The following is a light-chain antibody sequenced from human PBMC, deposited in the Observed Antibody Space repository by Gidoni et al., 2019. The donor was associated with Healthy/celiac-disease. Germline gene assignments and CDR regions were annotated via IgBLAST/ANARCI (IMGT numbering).Light chain of an antibody. CDR2: GAS. V-gene: IGKV3-20*01. CDR1: QNVGSRY. J-gene: IGKJ4*01. CDR3: QQYVSSPLT. Sequence: ELVLTQSPGTLSVSPGERATISCRASQNVGSRYLAWYQQKPGQAPRRLIQGASSRATGIPDRFSGSGSGTDFTLTISRLEPEDFAVYYCQQYVSSPLTFGGGTKVEIK.